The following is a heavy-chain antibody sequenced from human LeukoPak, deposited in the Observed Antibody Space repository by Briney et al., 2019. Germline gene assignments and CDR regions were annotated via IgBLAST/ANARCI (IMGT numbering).Heavy chain of an antibody. D-gene: IGHD1-26*01. V-gene: IGHV1-69*13. CDR3: ARDRDGSSSLDY. CDR2: IIPIFGTA. Sequence: ASVKVSCKASGGTFSSYAISWVRQAPGQGLEWMGGIIPIFGTANHAQKFQGRVTITADESTSTAYMELSSLRSEDTAVYYCARDRDGSSSLDYWGQGTLVTVSS. J-gene: IGHJ4*02. CDR1: GGTFSSYA.